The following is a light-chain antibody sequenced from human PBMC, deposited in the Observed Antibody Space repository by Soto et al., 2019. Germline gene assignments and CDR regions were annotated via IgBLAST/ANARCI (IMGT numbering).Light chain of an antibody. Sequence: SYALTQPPSVSVAPGQTAQISCGGDNIGSNSVHWYQQKPGQAPVLIVYDDSDRPSGIPERFSGSNSGNTATLTISRVEAGDEADYFCQVWDSISDHVVFGGGTKLTVL. V-gene: IGLV3-21*02. CDR1: NIGSNS. J-gene: IGLJ2*01. CDR3: QVWDSISDHVV. CDR2: DDS.